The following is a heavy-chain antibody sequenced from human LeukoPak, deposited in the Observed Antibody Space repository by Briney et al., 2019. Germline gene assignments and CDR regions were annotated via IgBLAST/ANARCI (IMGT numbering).Heavy chain of an antibody. CDR1: GFTFSNYA. V-gene: IGHV3-23*01. J-gene: IGHJ4*02. D-gene: IGHD2-2*01. CDR3: AKGYTLYQLLAYYFDY. Sequence: GGSLRLSCAASGFTFSNYALNWVRQAPGKGLEWVSAISGSGGSTYYADAVKGRFTISRDNSKNTLYLQMNSLRAEDTALYYCAKGYTLYQLLAYYFDYWGQGTLVTVSS. CDR2: ISGSGGST.